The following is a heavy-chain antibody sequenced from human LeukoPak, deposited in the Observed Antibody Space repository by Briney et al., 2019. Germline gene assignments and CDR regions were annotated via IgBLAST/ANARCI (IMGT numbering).Heavy chain of an antibody. CDR1: GGSISSGGYS. V-gene: IGHV4-30-4*07. CDR2: IYYSGST. CDR3: GGGGSGLRASHYYYMDV. Sequence: NPSETLSLTCAVSGGSISSGGYSWSWIRQPPGKGLEWIGYIYYSGSTYYNPSLKSRVTISVDTSKNQFSLKLSSVTAADTAVYYCGGGGSGLRASHYYYMDVWGKGTTVTISS. D-gene: IGHD5/OR15-5a*01. J-gene: IGHJ6*03.